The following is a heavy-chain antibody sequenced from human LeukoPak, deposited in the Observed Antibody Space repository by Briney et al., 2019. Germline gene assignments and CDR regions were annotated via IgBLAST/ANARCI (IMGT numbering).Heavy chain of an antibody. V-gene: IGHV1-69*13. CDR2: IIPIFDTA. J-gene: IGHJ6*02. CDR1: GGTFNSYA. D-gene: IGHD2-21*01. Sequence: SVKVSCTASGGTFNSYAISWVRQAPGQGLEWMGGIIPIFDTANYAQKFQGRVTITADESTSTAYMELSSLRSEDTAVYYCARDGELGYYYGMDVWGQGTTVTVSS. CDR3: ARDGELGYYYGMDV.